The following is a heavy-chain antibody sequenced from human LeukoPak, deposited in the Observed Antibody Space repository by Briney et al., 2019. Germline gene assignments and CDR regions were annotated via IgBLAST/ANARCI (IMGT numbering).Heavy chain of an antibody. J-gene: IGHJ4*02. Sequence: AASVKVSCKASGCTFINYGISWVRQAPGQGLEWMGWISAYNGNTNYAQMLQGRVTMTTDTSTSTAYMELRSLRSDDTAMYYCVREVGATDYWGQGTLVTVSS. V-gene: IGHV1-18*01. CDR1: GCTFINYG. D-gene: IGHD1-26*01. CDR2: ISAYNGNT. CDR3: VREVGATDY.